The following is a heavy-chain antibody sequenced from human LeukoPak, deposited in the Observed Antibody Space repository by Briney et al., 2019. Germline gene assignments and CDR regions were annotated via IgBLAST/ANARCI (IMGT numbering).Heavy chain of an antibody. D-gene: IGHD2-2*01. V-gene: IGHV1-46*01. CDR2: INPSGGST. CDR1: GYTFTLYY. CDR3: ARGYCSSTSCYAWFDP. Sequence: GASVKVSCKASGYTFTLYYMHWVRQAPGQGLEWMGTINPSGGSTHYAQRFQGRVTMNRDTSTSTVDMELSSLRSEDTAVYYCARGYCSSTSCYAWFDPWGQGTLVTVSS. J-gene: IGHJ5*02.